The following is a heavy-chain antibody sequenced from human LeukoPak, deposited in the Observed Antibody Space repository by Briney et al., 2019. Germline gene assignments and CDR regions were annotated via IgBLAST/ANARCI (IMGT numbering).Heavy chain of an antibody. J-gene: IGHJ3*02. CDR1: GGSISSSNW. CDR3: ARVHYNVLRFPSNAFDI. CDR2: IYHSGST. Sequence: SETLSLTCAVSGGSISSSNWWSWVRQPPGKGLEWIGEIYHSGSTNYNPSLKSRVTISVDKFKNQFSLRLSSVTAADTAVYYCARVHYNVLRFPSNAFDIWGQGTMVTVSS. V-gene: IGHV4-4*02. D-gene: IGHD3-3*01.